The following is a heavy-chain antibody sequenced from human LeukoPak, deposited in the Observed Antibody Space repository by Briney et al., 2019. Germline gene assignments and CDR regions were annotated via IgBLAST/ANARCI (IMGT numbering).Heavy chain of an antibody. CDR2: ISYDGSSK. D-gene: IGHD1-14*01. J-gene: IGHJ6*02. V-gene: IGHV3-30*18. CDR3: AKGYNPGATDYYGMDV. Sequence: GSLRLSCAASGFTFSSYGMHWVRQAPGKGLEWVAVISYDGSSKYYADSVKGRFTISRDNSKNTLYLQTNSLRAEDTAVYYCAKGYNPGATDYYGMDVWGQGTTVTVSS. CDR1: GFTFSSYG.